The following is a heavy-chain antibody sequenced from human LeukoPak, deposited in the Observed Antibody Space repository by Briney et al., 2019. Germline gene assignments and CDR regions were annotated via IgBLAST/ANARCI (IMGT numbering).Heavy chain of an antibody. Sequence: SETLSLTCTVSGGSISSYYWNWIRQPPGKGLEWIGYIYYNGSTNYNPSLKSRVTISIDTSKNQFSLKLASVTAADTAVYYCARGAYSSSWYNWFDPWGQGTLVTVSS. CDR2: IYYNGST. CDR1: GGSISSYY. D-gene: IGHD6-13*01. J-gene: IGHJ5*02. CDR3: ARGAYSSSWYNWFDP. V-gene: IGHV4-59*01.